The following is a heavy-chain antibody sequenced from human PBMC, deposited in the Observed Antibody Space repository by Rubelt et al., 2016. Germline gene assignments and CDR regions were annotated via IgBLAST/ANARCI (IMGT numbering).Heavy chain of an antibody. CDR2: ISAYNGNT. V-gene: IGHV1-18*01. Sequence: QVQLVQSGAEVKKPGASVKVSCKASGYTFTSYGISWVRQAPGQGLEWMGWISAYNGNTNYAQKLQGRVTLTTDTSTSTAYMELRSLRSDDTAVYYCARDRIRIAARQGWYFDLWGRGTLVTVSS. CDR3: ARDRIRIAARQGWYFDL. D-gene: IGHD6-6*01. J-gene: IGHJ2*01. CDR1: GYTFTSYG.